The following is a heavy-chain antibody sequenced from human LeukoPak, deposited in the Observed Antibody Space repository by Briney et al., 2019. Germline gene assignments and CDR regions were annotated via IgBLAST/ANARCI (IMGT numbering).Heavy chain of an antibody. CDR1: GFTFANYD. CDR3: AKDLNDYGDY. Sequence: SGGSLRLSCAASGFTFANYDMNWVRQAPGKGLEWVSVIYSGGSTYYADSVKGRFTISRDNSKNTLYLQMNSLRAEDTAVYYCAKDLNDYGDYWGQGTLVTVSS. D-gene: IGHD3-9*01. V-gene: IGHV3-53*01. J-gene: IGHJ4*02. CDR2: IYSGGST.